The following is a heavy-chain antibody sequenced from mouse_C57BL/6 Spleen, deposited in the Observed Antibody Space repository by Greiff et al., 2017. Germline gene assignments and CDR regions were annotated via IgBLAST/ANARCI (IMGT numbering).Heavy chain of an antibody. CDR2: IYWDDDK. CDR1: GFSLSTSGMG. J-gene: IGHJ4*01. V-gene: IGHV8-12*01. Sequence: QVTLKVSGPGILQSSQTLSLTCSFSGFSLSTSGMGVSWIRQPSGKGLEWLAHIYWDDDKRSHQSLKSRLTISKDTSRNPVFLQITRVDTADTATYYCARRGGNYYAMDYWGQGTSVTVSS. CDR3: ARRGGNYYAMDY. D-gene: IGHD1-1*01.